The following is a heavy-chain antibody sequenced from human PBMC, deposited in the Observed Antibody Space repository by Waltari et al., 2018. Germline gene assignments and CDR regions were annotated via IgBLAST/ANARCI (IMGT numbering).Heavy chain of an antibody. CDR3: ARETYGDYTY. V-gene: IGHV3-48*01. CDR1: GFTFSIYS. D-gene: IGHD4-17*01. J-gene: IGHJ4*02. Sequence: EVQLVESGGGLVQPGGSLRLSCAASGFTFSIYSMNWVRQAPGKGLEWVSYISSSSSTIYYEDSVKGRFTISRDNAKNSLYLQMNSLRAEDTAVYYCARETYGDYTYWGQGTLVTVSS. CDR2: ISSSSSTI.